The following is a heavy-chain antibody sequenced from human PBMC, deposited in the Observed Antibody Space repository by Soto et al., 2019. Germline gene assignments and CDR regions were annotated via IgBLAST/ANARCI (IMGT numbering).Heavy chain of an antibody. V-gene: IGHV1-2*04. Sequence: XSVKVSFKTSGYSFTDYKLHWVRHTPGQGLEWMGWVDPNGGGSNSAQKFQGSVTMTWDTSITTAYLDLTRLTTNDTATYFCATWVDYGDFEGFDFWGQGTLVTVSS. J-gene: IGHJ4*02. CDR3: ATWVDYGDFEGFDF. CDR2: VDPNGGGS. D-gene: IGHD4-17*01. CDR1: GYSFTDYK.